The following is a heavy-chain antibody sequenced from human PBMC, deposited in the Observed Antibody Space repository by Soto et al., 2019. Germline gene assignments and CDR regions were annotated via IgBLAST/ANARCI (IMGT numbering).Heavy chain of an antibody. V-gene: IGHV3-13*01. D-gene: IGHD3-10*01. CDR3: ARGRSFSYDSTPPPMFDP. CDR1: GFTFSTFD. J-gene: IGHJ5*02. CDR2: IGTLSDT. Sequence: GGSLRLSCAGSGFTFSTFDIHWVRQAPGKGLEWVSGIGTLSDTFYAASVQGRFTISRQNAKNSVYLQMNSLRAGDTAFYYCARGRSFSYDSTPPPMFDPWGQGTLVAVSS.